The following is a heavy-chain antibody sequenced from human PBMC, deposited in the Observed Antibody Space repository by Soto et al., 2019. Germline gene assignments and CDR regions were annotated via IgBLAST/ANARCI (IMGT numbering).Heavy chain of an antibody. J-gene: IGHJ4*02. Sequence: PSETLSLTCAVYGGSFSGYYWSWIRQPPAKGLEWIGEINRSGSTSYNPSLKSRATISVDTSKNQFSLNLNSVTAADTAVYYCASGSITMVVPDYWGQGTLVTVSS. CDR1: GGSFSGYY. CDR3: ASGSITMVVPDY. V-gene: IGHV4-34*01. D-gene: IGHD3-22*01. CDR2: INRSGST.